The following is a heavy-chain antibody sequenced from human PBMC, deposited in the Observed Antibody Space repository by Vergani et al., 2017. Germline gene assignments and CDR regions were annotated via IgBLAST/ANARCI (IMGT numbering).Heavy chain of an antibody. Sequence: QLQLQESGPGLVKPSETLSLTCTVSGDSIISRSYYWGWIRQPPGKGLEWIGSIYNSGNGDSSSSLKSRVTISADTSKNQFSLRLTSVTAADTAVYYCASGKYYSDSTSHFRGRYFDVWGRGTLALSPQ. CDR1: GDSIISRSYY. D-gene: IGHD3-16*01. V-gene: IGHV4-39*01. J-gene: IGHJ2*01. CDR2: IYNSGNG. CDR3: ASGKYYSDSTSHFRGRYFDV.